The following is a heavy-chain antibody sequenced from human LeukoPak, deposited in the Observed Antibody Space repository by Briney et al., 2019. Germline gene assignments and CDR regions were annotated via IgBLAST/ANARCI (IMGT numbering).Heavy chain of an antibody. Sequence: GGSLRLSCAASGFIFSHYTLNWVRQAPGKGLEWISSISSRTTYIYYADSVKGRFTISRDNDQSSVFLQMNSLRVEDTAVYYCARLPGVVRGVVISGQGDYWGQGTLVTVSS. V-gene: IGHV3-21*06. J-gene: IGHJ4*02. CDR3: ARLPGVVRGVVISGQGDY. CDR2: ISSRTTYI. D-gene: IGHD3-10*01. CDR1: GFIFSHYT.